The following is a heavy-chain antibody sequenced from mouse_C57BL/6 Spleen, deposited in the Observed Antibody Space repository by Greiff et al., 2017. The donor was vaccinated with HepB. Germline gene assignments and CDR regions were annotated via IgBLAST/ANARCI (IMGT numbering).Heavy chain of an antibody. V-gene: IGHV1-64*01. CDR2: IHPNSGST. CDR1: GYTFTSYW. Sequence: QVQLKQPGAELVKPGASVKLSCKASGYTFTSYWMHWVKQRPGQGLEWIGMIHPNSGSTNYNEKFKSKATLTVDKSSSTAYMQLSSLTSEDSAVYYCARCPPSYYSNYIYAMDYWGQGTSVTVSS. D-gene: IGHD2-5*01. J-gene: IGHJ4*01. CDR3: ARCPPSYYSNYIYAMDY.